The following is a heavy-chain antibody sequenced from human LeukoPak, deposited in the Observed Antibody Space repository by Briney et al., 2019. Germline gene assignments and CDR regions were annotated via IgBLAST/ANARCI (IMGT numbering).Heavy chain of an antibody. J-gene: IGHJ4*02. CDR3: ARGGDYLALGAY. Sequence: ASVKVSCKASGYTFTGYYMQWVRQAPGQGLEWMGWINPNSGGTNYAQKFQGRVTMTRDTSINTAYMELSRLRSDDTAVYYCARGGDYLALGAYWGQGTLVTVSS. D-gene: IGHD4-17*01. CDR1: GYTFTGYY. CDR2: INPNSGGT. V-gene: IGHV1-2*02.